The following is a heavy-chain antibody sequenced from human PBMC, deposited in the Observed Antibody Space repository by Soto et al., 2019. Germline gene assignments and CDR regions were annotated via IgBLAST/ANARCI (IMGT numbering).Heavy chain of an antibody. CDR2: IYYSGST. CDR3: AGSSGTVLYYYYYYGMDV. CDR1: GGSISSYY. V-gene: IGHV4-59*08. J-gene: IGHJ6*02. Sequence: PSETLSLTCTVSGGSISSYYWSWIRQPPGKGLEWIGYIYYSGSTNYNPSLKSRVTISVDTSKNQFSLKLSSVTAADTAVYYCAGSSGTVLYYYYYYGMDVWGQGTTVTVS. D-gene: IGHD3-10*01.